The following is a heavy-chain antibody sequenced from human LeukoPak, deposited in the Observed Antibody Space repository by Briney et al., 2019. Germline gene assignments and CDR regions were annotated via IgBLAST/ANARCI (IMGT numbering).Heavy chain of an antibody. CDR1: GGSISISSYY. V-gene: IGHV4-39*01. Sequence: SETLSLTCAVSGGSISISSYYWDWIRHPPGNGLEWIAAIYYSGNTNYNPSLKSRVTISVDTPKNQFSRKLSSVTAADTAVYYCARHRIPAALASPFGYWGQGTLVTVSS. D-gene: IGHD2-2*01. CDR3: ARHRIPAALASPFGY. CDR2: IYYSGNT. J-gene: IGHJ4*02.